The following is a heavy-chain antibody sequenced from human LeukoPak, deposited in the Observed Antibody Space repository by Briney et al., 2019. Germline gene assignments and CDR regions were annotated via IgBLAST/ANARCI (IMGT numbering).Heavy chain of an antibody. Sequence: GASVKVSCKASGGTFSSYAISWVRQAPGQGLEWMGGIIPIFGTANYAQKFQGRVTMTRDTSISTAYMELSRLRSDDTAVYYCARDLGYCSGGSCYYQMYYYGMDVWGQGTTVTVSS. V-gene: IGHV1-69*05. CDR1: GGTFSSYA. D-gene: IGHD2-15*01. CDR2: IIPIFGTA. CDR3: ARDLGYCSGGSCYYQMYYYGMDV. J-gene: IGHJ6*02.